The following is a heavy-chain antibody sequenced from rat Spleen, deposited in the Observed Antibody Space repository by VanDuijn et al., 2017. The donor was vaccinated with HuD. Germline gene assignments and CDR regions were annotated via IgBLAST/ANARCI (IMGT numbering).Heavy chain of an antibody. J-gene: IGHJ3*01. V-gene: IGHV5-31*01. CDR2: ITNTGGST. Sequence: EVQLVESGGGLVQPGSPLKLSCAASGFTFSSNWLNWIRQAPGKGLEWVASITNTGGSTYYPDSVKGRFTISRDNAKSTLYLQMDSLRPEDTASYYCARHGHYNNYGWFAYWGQGTLVTVSS. CDR1: GFTFSSNW. CDR3: ARHGHYNNYGWFAY. D-gene: IGHD1-10*01.